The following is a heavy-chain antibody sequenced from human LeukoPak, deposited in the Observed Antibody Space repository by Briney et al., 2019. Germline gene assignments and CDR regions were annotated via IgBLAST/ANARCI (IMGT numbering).Heavy chain of an antibody. D-gene: IGHD2-8*01. CDR1: SGSFSGYY. V-gene: IGHV4-59*10. Sequence: SETLSLTCAVYSGSFSGYYWSWIRQPAGKGLEWIGRIYTSGSTNYNPSLKSRVTMSVDTSKNQFSLKLSSVTAADTAVYYCASSPSYGFLGNAFDIWGQGTMVTVSS. CDR3: ASSPSYGFLGNAFDI. CDR2: IYTSGST. J-gene: IGHJ3*02.